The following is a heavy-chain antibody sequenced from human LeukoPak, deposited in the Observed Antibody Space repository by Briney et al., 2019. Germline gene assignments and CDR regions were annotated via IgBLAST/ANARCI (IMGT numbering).Heavy chain of an antibody. CDR3: ARDERLLSFLK. Sequence: GGSLRLSCAASGFTFSSYNMNWVRQAPGTGLEWVSYISSSSSYIYYADSVKGRFTISRDNAKNSLYLQMNSLRAEDTAVYYCARDERLLSFLKWGQGTLVTVSS. CDR2: ISSSSSYI. J-gene: IGHJ4*02. D-gene: IGHD3-3*01. V-gene: IGHV3-21*01. CDR1: GFTFSSYN.